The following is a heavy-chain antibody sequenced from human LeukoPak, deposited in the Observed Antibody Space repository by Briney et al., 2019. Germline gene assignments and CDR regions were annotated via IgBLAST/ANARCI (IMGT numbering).Heavy chain of an antibody. CDR2: ISAYNGNT. D-gene: IGHD3-9*01. J-gene: IGHJ3*02. CDR1: VYTFTTYG. V-gene: IGHV1-18*01. Sequence: ASVTVSCTASVYTFTTYGISWGRQAPGQGLEWMGWISAYNGNTNYAQKLQGRVTMTTDTSTTTAYMELRRLRSDDTAVYYCARATYFDWLLDAFAIWGQGTMVTVSS. CDR3: ARATYFDWLLDAFAI.